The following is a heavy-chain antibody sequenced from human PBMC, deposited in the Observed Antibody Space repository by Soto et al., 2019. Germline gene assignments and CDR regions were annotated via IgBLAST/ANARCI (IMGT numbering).Heavy chain of an antibody. CDR3: ARVLRFLEWFHRGPLNWFDP. Sequence: SGPTLVNPTETLTLTCTVSGFSLSNARMGVSWIRQPPGKALEWLAHIFSNDEKSYSTSLKSRLTISKDTSKSQVVLTMTNMDPVDTATYYCARVLRFLEWFHRGPLNWFDPWGQGTLVTVSS. CDR2: IFSNDEK. CDR1: GFSLSNARMG. D-gene: IGHD3-3*01. J-gene: IGHJ5*02. V-gene: IGHV2-26*01.